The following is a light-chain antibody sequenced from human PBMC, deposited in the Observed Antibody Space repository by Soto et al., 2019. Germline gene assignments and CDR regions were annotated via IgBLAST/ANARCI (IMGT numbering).Light chain of an antibody. CDR2: HVS. V-gene: IGKV3D-15*01. Sequence: EIVLTQSPDTLSLSPGERATLSCRASQSVSSSYLAWYQQRPGQAPRLLIYHVSTRTTGTPATFSGSASGTEFTLTISSLQSEDFAVYFCQQYHDWPRTFGQGTKVDIK. CDR3: QQYHDWPRT. J-gene: IGKJ1*01. CDR1: QSVSSSY.